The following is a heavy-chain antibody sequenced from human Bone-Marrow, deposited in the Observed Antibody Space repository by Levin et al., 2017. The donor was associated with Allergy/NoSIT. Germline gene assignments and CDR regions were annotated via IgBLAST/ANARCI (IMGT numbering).Heavy chain of an antibody. CDR3: ARHIAPGGLPIRLPKGIAAAGSPDLDY. CDR2: IYYSGST. CDR1: GGSISSSSYY. D-gene: IGHD6-13*01. Sequence: PGGSLRLSCTVSGGSISSSSYYWGWIRQPPGKGLEWIGSIYYSGSTYYNPSLKSRVTISVDTSKNQFSLKLSSVTAADTAVYYCARHIAPGGLPIRLPKGIAAAGSPDLDYWGQGTLVTVSS. V-gene: IGHV4-39*01. J-gene: IGHJ4*02.